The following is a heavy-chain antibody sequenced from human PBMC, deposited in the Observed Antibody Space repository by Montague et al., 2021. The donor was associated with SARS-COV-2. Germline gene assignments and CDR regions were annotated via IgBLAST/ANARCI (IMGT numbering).Heavy chain of an antibody. J-gene: IGHJ4*02. CDR3: VRDGGNWYYFDY. CDR2: IYASGST. V-gene: IGHV4-4*07. CDR1: GVSITSYY. D-gene: IGHD3-16*01. Sequence: SETLSLTYSISGVSITSYYWSWVRQPAGKGLEWIGHIYASGSTNYSPPLKSRVRLSIDNPKNQFSLKLESLTAADTAVYYCVRDGGNWYYFDYWGQGALVTVSS.